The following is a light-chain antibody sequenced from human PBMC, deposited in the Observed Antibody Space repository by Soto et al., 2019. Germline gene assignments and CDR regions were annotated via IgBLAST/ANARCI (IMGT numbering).Light chain of an antibody. J-gene: IGKJ2*01. CDR3: QQANSFPYT. Sequence: DIQMTQSPSSVSASVGDRVTITCRASQGISSWLASHQQKPGKAPKLLIYAASSLQSGVPSRFSGSGSGTDFTLTISSLQPEDFATYYCQQANSFPYTFGQGTKLEIK. V-gene: IGKV1-12*01. CDR2: AAS. CDR1: QGISSW.